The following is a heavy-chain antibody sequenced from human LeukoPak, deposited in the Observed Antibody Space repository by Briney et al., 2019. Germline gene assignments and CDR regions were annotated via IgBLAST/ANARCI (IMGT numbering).Heavy chain of an antibody. CDR2: IIPLLGTP. CDR3: ARMKYFDSTGYSHAEYFQH. J-gene: IGHJ1*01. CDR1: GGTFNSFA. D-gene: IGHD3-22*01. V-gene: IGHV1-69*04. Sequence: SVKVSCKASGGTFNSFAISWVRQAPGQGLEWVGRIIPLLGTPDYAQKFQGRVTITSDKYTGTAYIELSSLRSEDTAMYYCARMKYFDSTGYSHAEYFQHWGQGPLVLVSS.